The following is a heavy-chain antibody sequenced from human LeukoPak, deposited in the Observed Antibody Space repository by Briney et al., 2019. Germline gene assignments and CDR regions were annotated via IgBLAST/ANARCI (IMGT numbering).Heavy chain of an antibody. CDR3: ARGARALMNTLDY. Sequence: GGSLRLSCAASGFTFSSFCMSWVRQAPGKGLEWVSLISSGSSYTNHTDSVKGRFSISRDNTKSSVDLQMISLTAEDTAVYYCARGARALMNTLDYWGQGTLVIVSS. CDR2: ISSGSSYT. J-gene: IGHJ4*02. D-gene: IGHD3-16*01. CDR1: GFTFSSFC. V-gene: IGHV3-21*05.